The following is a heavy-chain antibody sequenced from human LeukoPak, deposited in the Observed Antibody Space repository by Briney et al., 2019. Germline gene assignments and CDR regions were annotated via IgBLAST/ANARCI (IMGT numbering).Heavy chain of an antibody. CDR3: ARVGYCSGGSCSDY. Sequence: SETLSLTYTVSGYSISSGYYWGWIRQPPGKGLEWIGSIYHSGSTYYNPSLKSRVTISVDTSKNQFSLKLSSVTAADTAVYYCARVGYCSGGSCSDYWGQGTLVTVSS. J-gene: IGHJ4*02. V-gene: IGHV4-38-2*02. D-gene: IGHD2-15*01. CDR2: IYHSGST. CDR1: GYSISSGYY.